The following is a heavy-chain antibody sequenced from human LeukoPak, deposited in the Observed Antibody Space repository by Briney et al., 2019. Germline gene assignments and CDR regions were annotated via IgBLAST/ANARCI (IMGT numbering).Heavy chain of an antibody. CDR2: IYYTGST. V-gene: IGHV4-39*07. D-gene: IGHD6-19*01. CDR1: GGSISSSTYY. J-gene: IGHJ5*02. CDR3: ASVRGYSSGWYASGFDP. Sequence: SETLSLTCTVSGGSISSSTYYWGWIRQPPEKGPEWIGSIYYTGSTNYNPSLKSRVTISLDTSKNQFSLNLRSVTAADTAVYYCASVRGYSSGWYASGFDPWGQGTLVTVSS.